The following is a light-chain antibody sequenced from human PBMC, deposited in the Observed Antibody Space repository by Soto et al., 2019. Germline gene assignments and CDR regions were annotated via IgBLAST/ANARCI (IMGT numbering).Light chain of an antibody. Sequence: DIVMTQSPLSLPVTPGEPASISCRSSQSLLHSNGYNYLDWYLQKPGQSPQLLIYLGSNRASGVPDRFSGSGSGTAFPLKISRVEAEDVGVYYCMQALQTPWTFGQGTKVEIK. V-gene: IGKV2-28*01. CDR1: QSLLHSNGYNY. CDR2: LGS. CDR3: MQALQTPWT. J-gene: IGKJ1*01.